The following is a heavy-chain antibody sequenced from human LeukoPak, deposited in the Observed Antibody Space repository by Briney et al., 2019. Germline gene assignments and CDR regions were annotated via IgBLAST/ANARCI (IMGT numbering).Heavy chain of an antibody. CDR2: IIPIFGIA. CDR3: ARDGGCSGGSCYFHFDY. J-gene: IGHJ4*02. D-gene: IGHD2-15*01. Sequence: SVKVSCKASGGTFSSYAISWVRQAPGQGLEWMGRIIPIFGIANYAQKFQGRVTITADKSTSTAYMELSSLRSEDTAVYYCARDGGCSGGSCYFHFDYWGQGTLVTVSS. CDR1: GGTFSSYA. V-gene: IGHV1-69*04.